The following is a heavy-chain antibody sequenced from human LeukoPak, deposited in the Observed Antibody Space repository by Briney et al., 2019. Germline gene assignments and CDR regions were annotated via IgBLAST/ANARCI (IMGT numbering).Heavy chain of an antibody. J-gene: IGHJ3*02. CDR1: GGSISSYY. CDR3: ARDNWAYLDAFDI. D-gene: IGHD1-1*01. Sequence: PSETLSLTCTVSGGSISSYYWSWIRQPPGKGLEWIGYIYYSGSTNYNPSLKSRVTISVDTSKNQFSLKLSSVTAADTAVYYCARDNWAYLDAFDIWGQGTMVTVSS. V-gene: IGHV4-59*01. CDR2: IYYSGST.